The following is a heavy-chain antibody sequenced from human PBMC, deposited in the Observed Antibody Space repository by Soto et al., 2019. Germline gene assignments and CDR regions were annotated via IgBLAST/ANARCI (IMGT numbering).Heavy chain of an antibody. CDR3: ARVARFGVVINYFDY. Sequence: SWGSPRLSCAAPGFTFRSYSIKWVPPAPGKGLEWVSSISSSSSYIYYADSVKGRFTISRDNAKNSLYLQMNSLRAEDTAVYYCARVARFGVVINYFDYWGQGTLVTVSS. CDR2: ISSSSSYI. CDR1: GFTFRSYS. D-gene: IGHD3-3*01. V-gene: IGHV3-21*01. J-gene: IGHJ4*02.